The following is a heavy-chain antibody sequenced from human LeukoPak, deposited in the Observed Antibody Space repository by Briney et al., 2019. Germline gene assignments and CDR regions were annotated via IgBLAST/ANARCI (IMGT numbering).Heavy chain of an antibody. CDR1: GFTFSDYY. Sequence: PGGSLRLSCEASGFTFSDYYMTWIRQAPGKGVEWFSYISSSSTYTNYADSVKGRFTISRDNAKNSLYLQMNSLRAEDTAVYYCAKGPGYDFWSGYHFDYWGQGTLVTVSS. V-gene: IGHV3-11*06. D-gene: IGHD3-3*01. CDR2: ISSSSTYT. CDR3: AKGPGYDFWSGYHFDY. J-gene: IGHJ4*02.